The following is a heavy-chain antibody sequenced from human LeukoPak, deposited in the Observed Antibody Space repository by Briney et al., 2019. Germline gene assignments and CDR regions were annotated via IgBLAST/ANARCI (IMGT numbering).Heavy chain of an antibody. CDR2: MYHSGST. CDR3: ARLGSTIFGVVTNWFDP. J-gene: IGHJ5*02. D-gene: IGHD3-3*01. V-gene: IGHV4-38-2*02. Sequence: SETLSLTCTVSGYSIGSGYYWGWIRPPPGKVLEWIGSMYHSGSTYYNTSLKSRVTISVDTSKNQFSLKLSSVTAADTAVYYCARLGSTIFGVVTNWFDPWGQGTLVTVSS. CDR1: GYSIGSGYY.